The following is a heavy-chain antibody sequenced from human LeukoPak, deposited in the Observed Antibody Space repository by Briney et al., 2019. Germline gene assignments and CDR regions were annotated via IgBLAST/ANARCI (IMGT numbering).Heavy chain of an antibody. Sequence: SETLSLTCAVYGGSFSGYYWSWIRQPPRKGLEWSGEINHSGSTNYNPSLKSRVTISVDTSKNQFSLKLSSVTAADTAVYYCARGRGGYSYGFPPFFDYWGQGTLVTVSS. D-gene: IGHD5-18*01. V-gene: IGHV4-34*01. CDR3: ARGRGGYSYGFPPFFDY. J-gene: IGHJ4*02. CDR1: GGSFSGYY. CDR2: INHSGST.